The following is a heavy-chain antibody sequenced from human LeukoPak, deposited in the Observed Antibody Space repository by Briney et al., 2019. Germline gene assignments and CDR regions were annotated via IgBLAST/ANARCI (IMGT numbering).Heavy chain of an antibody. Sequence: ASVKVSCKASGYTFIGYYMHWVRQARGQRLEWIGWIVVGSGNTNYAQKFQERATIARDMSTSTAYMELSSLRSEDTAVYYCAADRMTTVTYWYFDLWGRGTLVTVSS. D-gene: IGHD4-17*01. CDR1: GYTFIGYY. V-gene: IGHV1-58*02. CDR3: AADRMTTVTYWYFDL. J-gene: IGHJ2*01. CDR2: IVVGSGNT.